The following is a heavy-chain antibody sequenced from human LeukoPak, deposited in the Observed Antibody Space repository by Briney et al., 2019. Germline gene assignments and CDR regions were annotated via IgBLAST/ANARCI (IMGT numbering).Heavy chain of an antibody. D-gene: IGHD3-3*01. CDR1: GVSISSSRYY. CDR3: ARQIFGVVIFDY. V-gene: IGHV4-39*01. CDR2: IYYSGST. J-gene: IGHJ4*02. Sequence: PSETLSLTCTVSGVSISSSRYYWRWIPQPPGKGLEWIGGIYYSGSTYYNPSLKSRVTISVDTSKNQFSLKLSSVTAADTAVYYCARQIFGVVIFDYWGQGTLVTVSS.